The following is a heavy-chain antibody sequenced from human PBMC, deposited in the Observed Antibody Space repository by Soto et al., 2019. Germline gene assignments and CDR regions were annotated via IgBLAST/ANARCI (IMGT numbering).Heavy chain of an antibody. V-gene: IGHV3-30*03. CDR3: PIEPCIAAAGFDF. CDR1: GFTFSSYG. D-gene: IGHD6-13*01. CDR2: ITYDGSNK. Sequence: QVQLVESGGGVVQPGRSLRLSCAASGFTFSSYGMHRVRQAPGKGLEWEAVITYDGSNKYYADSVKGLFTISRDNSKNTLYLQMNSLRAEDTAVYYCPIEPCIAAAGFDFWGQGTLVTVSS. J-gene: IGHJ4*02.